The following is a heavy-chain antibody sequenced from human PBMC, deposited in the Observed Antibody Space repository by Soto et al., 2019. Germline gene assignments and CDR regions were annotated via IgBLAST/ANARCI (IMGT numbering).Heavy chain of an antibody. CDR1: GYTFTGYY. CDR2: INPKTGDT. V-gene: IGHV1-2*04. J-gene: IGHJ4*02. D-gene: IGHD6-13*01. CDR3: ARDVAAAALDY. Sequence: GASVKVSCKTSGYTFTGYYLNWVRQAPGRGLEWVGWINPKTGDTNYAQKFQGWVTMTRDTSISTAYMELSRLRSDDTAVYYCARDVAAAALDYWGQGTLVTVSS.